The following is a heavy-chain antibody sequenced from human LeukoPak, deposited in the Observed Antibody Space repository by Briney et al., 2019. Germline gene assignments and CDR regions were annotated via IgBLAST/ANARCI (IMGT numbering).Heavy chain of an antibody. CDR3: AKWRATVTSAFDP. V-gene: IGHV3-30*18. J-gene: IGHJ5*02. D-gene: IGHD4-17*01. CDR1: GFTFSSYG. Sequence: PGGSLRLSCAASGFTFSSYGMHWVRQAPGKGLEWVAVISYDGSDKYYADSVKGRFTISRDNSKNTLYLQMNSLRAEDTAVYYCAKWRATVTSAFDPWGQGILVTVSS. CDR2: ISYDGSDK.